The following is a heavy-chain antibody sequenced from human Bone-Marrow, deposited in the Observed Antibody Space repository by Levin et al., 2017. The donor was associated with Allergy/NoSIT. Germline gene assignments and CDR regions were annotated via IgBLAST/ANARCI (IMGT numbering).Heavy chain of an antibody. V-gene: IGHV3-21*01. CDR2: ISASSSYK. CDR3: ATANRAGSPDY. J-gene: IGHJ4*02. Sequence: GESLKISCAASGFTFSSYSMNWVRQAPGKGLEWVSSISASSSYKYYADSVKGRFTISRDSAKNSMDLEMNSLTPDDTAVYYCATANRAGSPDYWGQGILVIVSS. D-gene: IGHD2-15*01. CDR1: GFTFSSYS.